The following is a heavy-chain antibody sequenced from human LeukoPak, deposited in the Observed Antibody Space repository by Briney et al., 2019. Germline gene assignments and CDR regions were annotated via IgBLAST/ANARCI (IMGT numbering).Heavy chain of an antibody. Sequence: ASVKVSCKASGGTFSSYAISWVRQAPGQGLEWMGGIIPIFGTANYAQKFQGRVTITADESTSTAYMELSSLRSEDTAVYYCARGEGSYHAFDIWGQGTMVTVSS. V-gene: IGHV1-69*13. CDR2: IIPIFGTA. CDR1: GGTFSSYA. J-gene: IGHJ3*02. CDR3: ARGEGSYHAFDI. D-gene: IGHD1-26*01.